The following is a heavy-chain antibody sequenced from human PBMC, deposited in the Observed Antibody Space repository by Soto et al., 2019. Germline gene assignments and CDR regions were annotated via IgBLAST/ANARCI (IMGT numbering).Heavy chain of an antibody. D-gene: IGHD3-10*01. J-gene: IGHJ4*02. CDR3: ANDWFVVY. CDR1: GFTFSSYG. Sequence: QVQLVESGGGVVQPGRSLRLSCAASGFTFSSYGMHWVRQAPGKGLEWVAVISYDGSNKYYADSVKGRFTISRDNSKNTLYLQMNSLRAEVTAVYYCANDWFVVYWGQGTLVTVSS. V-gene: IGHV3-30*18. CDR2: ISYDGSNK.